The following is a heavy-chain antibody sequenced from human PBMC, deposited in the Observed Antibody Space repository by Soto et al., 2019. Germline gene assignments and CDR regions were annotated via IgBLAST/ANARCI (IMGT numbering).Heavy chain of an antibody. CDR1: GYTFTSYG. D-gene: IGHD2-2*01. CDR2: ISAYNGNT. Sequence: ASVKVSCKASGYTFTSYGISWVRQAPGQGLERMGWISAYNGNTNYAQKLQGRVTMTTDTSTSTAYMELRSLRSDDTAVYYCARSSQASTSSHEVDYWGQGTLVTVSS. CDR3: ARSSQASTSSHEVDY. V-gene: IGHV1-18*01. J-gene: IGHJ4*02.